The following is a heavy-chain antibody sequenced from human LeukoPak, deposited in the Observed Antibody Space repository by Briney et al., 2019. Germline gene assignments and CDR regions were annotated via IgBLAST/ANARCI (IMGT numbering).Heavy chain of an antibody. CDR2: IYSGGST. CDR3: ARGVYHYDSSGYYYLGY. CDR1: GFTVSSNY. Sequence: GGSLRLSCAASGFTVSSNYMSWVRQAPGKGLEWVSVIYSGGSTYYADSVKGRFTISRDNSKNTLYLQMNSLRAEDTAVYYCARGVYHYDSSGYYYLGYWGQGTLVTVSS. J-gene: IGHJ4*02. D-gene: IGHD3-22*01. V-gene: IGHV3-53*01.